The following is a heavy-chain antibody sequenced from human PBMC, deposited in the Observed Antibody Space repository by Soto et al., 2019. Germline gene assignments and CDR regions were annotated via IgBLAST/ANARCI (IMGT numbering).Heavy chain of an antibody. CDR1: GFTFGDYA. Sequence: QTGGSLRLSCTASGFTFGDYAMSWFRQAPGKGLEWVGLIRSKAYGGTTEYAASVKGRFTISRDDSKSIAYLQMNSLKTEDTAVYYCTRRGSGGYYYYGMDVWGQGATVTVSS. CDR2: IRSKAYGGTT. J-gene: IGHJ6*02. D-gene: IGHD1-26*01. CDR3: TRRGSGGYYYYGMDV. V-gene: IGHV3-49*03.